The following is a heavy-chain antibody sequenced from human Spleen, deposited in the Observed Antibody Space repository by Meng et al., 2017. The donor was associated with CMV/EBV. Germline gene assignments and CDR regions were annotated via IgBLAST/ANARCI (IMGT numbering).Heavy chain of an antibody. D-gene: IGHD2-2*01. V-gene: IGHV5-51*01. CDR1: FSAYW. Sequence: FSAYWIGWVRQMPGKGLEWMGIMYPGDTDTRYGPSCQDQVTISADKSISTAYEQWSSLKASDTAMYYCARGRDHCVSNSCYLSWFDPWGQGTLVTVSS. CDR3: ARGRDHCVSNSCYLSWFDP. J-gene: IGHJ5*02. CDR2: MYPGDTDT.